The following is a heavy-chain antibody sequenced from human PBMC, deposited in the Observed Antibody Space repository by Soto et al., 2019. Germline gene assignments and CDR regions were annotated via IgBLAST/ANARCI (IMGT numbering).Heavy chain of an antibody. CDR2: ISSSSSYI. Sequence: PGGSLRLSCAASGFTFSSYSMNWVRQAPGKGLEWVSSISSSSSYIYYADSVKGRFTISRDNAKNSLYLQMNSLRAEDTAVYYCARDVGGGNFDWLLSPWFDPWGQGTLVTVSS. V-gene: IGHV3-21*01. J-gene: IGHJ5*02. CDR3: ARDVGGGNFDWLLSPWFDP. D-gene: IGHD3-9*01. CDR1: GFTFSSYS.